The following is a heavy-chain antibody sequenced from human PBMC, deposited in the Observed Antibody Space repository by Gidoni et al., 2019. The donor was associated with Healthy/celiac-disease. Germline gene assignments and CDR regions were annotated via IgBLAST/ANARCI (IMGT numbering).Heavy chain of an antibody. CDR3: ARGFFGVGATPDY. J-gene: IGHJ4*02. V-gene: IGHV1-3*01. CDR1: GYTFTNYA. Sequence: QVQLVQSGAEVKKPGASVKVSCKASGYTFTNYAMYWVRQAPGQRLEWMGWINAGNGNTKYSQKFQGRVTISRDTSASTAYMELSSLRSEDTAVYYCARGFFGVGATPDYWGQGTLVTVSS. CDR2: INAGNGNT. D-gene: IGHD1-26*01.